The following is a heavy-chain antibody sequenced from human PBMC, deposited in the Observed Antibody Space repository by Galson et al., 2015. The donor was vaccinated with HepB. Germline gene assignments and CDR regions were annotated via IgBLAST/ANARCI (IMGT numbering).Heavy chain of an antibody. CDR1: GFTFSSYA. J-gene: IGHJ4*02. CDR3: ARVAVTAMVTGYFDY. Sequence: SLRLSCAASGFTFSSYAMHWVRQAPGKGLEWVAVISYDGSNKYYADSVKGRFTISRDNSKNTLYLQMNSLRAEDTAVYYCARVAVTAMVTGYFDYWGQGTLVTVSS. D-gene: IGHD5-18*01. V-gene: IGHV3-30*04. CDR2: ISYDGSNK.